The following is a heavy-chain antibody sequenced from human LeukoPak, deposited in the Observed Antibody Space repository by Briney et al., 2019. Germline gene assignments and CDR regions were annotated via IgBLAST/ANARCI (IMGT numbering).Heavy chain of an antibody. J-gene: IGHJ4*02. V-gene: IGHV3-21*01. CDR1: GFTFSSCG. Sequence: GGSLSLSCAASGFTFSSCGFNWVRQAPGKGVEWVSCIGPTGNDRYYADSVRGGFTNSRNNAKNSMYLQMDGLRDEDTAVYYCATETIGRRYDYWGQGTLLTVSS. CDR3: ATETIGRRYDY. D-gene: IGHD1-14*01. CDR2: IGPTGNDR.